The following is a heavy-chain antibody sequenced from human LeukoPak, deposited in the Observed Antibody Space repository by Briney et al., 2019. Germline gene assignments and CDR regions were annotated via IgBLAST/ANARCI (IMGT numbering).Heavy chain of an antibody. CDR3: ARSQWLAPFDY. Sequence: ASVKVSCKASGYTFTSYGISWVRQAPGQGLEWMGCISAYNGNTNYAQTLQGRVAMTTDTSASTAYMEVRSLRSDDTAVYYCARSQWLAPFDYWGQGTLVTVSS. V-gene: IGHV1-18*01. J-gene: IGHJ4*02. CDR1: GYTFTSYG. D-gene: IGHD6-19*01. CDR2: ISAYNGNT.